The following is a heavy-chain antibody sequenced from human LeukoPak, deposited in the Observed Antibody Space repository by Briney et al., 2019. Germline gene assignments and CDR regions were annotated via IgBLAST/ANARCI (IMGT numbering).Heavy chain of an antibody. Sequence: ASVKVSCKVSGYTLTELSMHWVRQAPGKRLEWMGGFDPEDGETIYAQKFQGRVTMTEDTSTDTAYMELSSLRSEDTAVYYCATYLLAAAGDADYWGQGTLVTVSS. V-gene: IGHV1-24*01. CDR3: ATYLLAAAGDADY. CDR1: GYTLTELS. CDR2: FDPEDGET. J-gene: IGHJ4*02. D-gene: IGHD6-13*01.